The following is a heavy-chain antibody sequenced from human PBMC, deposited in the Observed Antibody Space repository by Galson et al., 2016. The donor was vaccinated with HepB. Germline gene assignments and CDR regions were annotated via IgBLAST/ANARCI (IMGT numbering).Heavy chain of an antibody. Sequence: SLRLSCAASHFTFSSYAIHWVRQAPGKGLEWVALVSNDGNYESCTDSVKGRISISRDNSKNTVYLQLNSLRPEDTAVYYCGKGGDASGDYGWFDPWGQGTLVTVSS. CDR1: HFTFSSYA. J-gene: IGHJ5*02. CDR3: GKGGDASGDYGWFDP. V-gene: IGHV3-30-3*01. CDR2: VSNDGNYE. D-gene: IGHD4-17*01.